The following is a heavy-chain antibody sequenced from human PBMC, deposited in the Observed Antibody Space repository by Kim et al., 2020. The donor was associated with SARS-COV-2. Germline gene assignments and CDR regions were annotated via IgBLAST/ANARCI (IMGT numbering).Heavy chain of an antibody. CDR3: ARIRTNGWADFDY. V-gene: IGHV2-26*01. D-gene: IGHD2-8*01. J-gene: IGHJ4*02. Sequence: STTLKTRLTISRDTSKSQVVLTMTNMDPVDTATYYCARIRTNGWADFDYWGQGTLVTVSS.